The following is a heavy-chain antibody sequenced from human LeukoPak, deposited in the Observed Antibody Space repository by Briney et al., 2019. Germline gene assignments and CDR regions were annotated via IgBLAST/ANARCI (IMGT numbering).Heavy chain of an antibody. CDR1: GGSISSSNW. J-gene: IGHJ3*02. CDR2: IYHSGST. CDR3: ARDDSSGYYYVSGAFDI. V-gene: IGHV4-4*02. D-gene: IGHD3-22*01. Sequence: TSGTLSLTCAVSGGSISSSNWWSWVRQPPGKGLEWIGEIYHSGSTNYNPSLKSRVTISVDKSKNQFSLKLSSVTAADTAVYYCARDDSSGYYYVSGAFDIWGQGTMVTVSS.